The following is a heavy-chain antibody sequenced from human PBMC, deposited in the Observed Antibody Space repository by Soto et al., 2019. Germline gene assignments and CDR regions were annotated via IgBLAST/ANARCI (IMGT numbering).Heavy chain of an antibody. CDR1: GGSVTNGRYY. Sequence: PSETLSLTCTVSGGSVTNGRYYWSWIRQPPGKGLEWIGYIYYSGSTNYNPSLKSRVTISVDTSNSQFSLNVASVTAADTAVYFCVGGRDYDYWGQGTLVTVSS. CDR3: VGGRDYDY. J-gene: IGHJ4*02. D-gene: IGHD1-26*01. CDR2: IYYSGST. V-gene: IGHV4-61*01.